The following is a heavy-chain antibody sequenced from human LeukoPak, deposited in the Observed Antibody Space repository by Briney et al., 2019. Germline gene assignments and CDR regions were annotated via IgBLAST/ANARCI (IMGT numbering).Heavy chain of an antibody. CDR3: ARNPPYYYGAGSYSIPFDY. J-gene: IGHJ4*02. CDR2: INPNSGGT. D-gene: IGHD3-10*01. Sequence: ASVKVSCKASGYTFSGYYMHWVRQAPGQGLEWMGWINPNSGGTNYAQKFQGRVTMTRDKSISTAYMELSGLRSDDTAVYSCARNPPYYYGAGSYSIPFDYWGQGTLVTVSS. V-gene: IGHV1-2*02. CDR1: GYTFSGYY.